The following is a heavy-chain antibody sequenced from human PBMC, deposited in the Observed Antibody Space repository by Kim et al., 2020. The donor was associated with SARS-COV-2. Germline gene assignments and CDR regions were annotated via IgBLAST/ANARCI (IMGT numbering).Heavy chain of an antibody. V-gene: IGHV4-59*13. CDR3: AGSFGAMSLDY. J-gene: IGHJ4*02. D-gene: IGHD3-10*01. CDR1: GGSMNSYY. CDR2: IYYTGAI. Sequence: SETLSLTCSVSGGSMNSYYWSWIRQPPGKGLEWIGNIYYTGAINYNPSLKSRVTISLDTSKNQFSLTLSSVTAADTAVYYCAGSFGAMSLDYWGQGTLFTISS.